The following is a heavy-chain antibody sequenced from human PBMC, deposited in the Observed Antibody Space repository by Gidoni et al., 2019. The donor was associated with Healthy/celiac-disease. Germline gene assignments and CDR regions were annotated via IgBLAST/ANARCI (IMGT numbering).Heavy chain of an antibody. CDR3: ARLGVATIRGVDY. CDR1: GGSISSSSYY. J-gene: IGHJ4*02. Sequence: LQLQESGPGLVKPSETLSLTCTVSGGSISSSSYYWGWIRQPPGKGLEWIGSSYYCGSTYYNQSHKSRVTISVDTSKNQFSLKLSSVTAADTAVYYGARLGVATIRGVDYWGQGTLVTVSS. CDR2: SYYCGST. D-gene: IGHD5-12*01. V-gene: IGHV4-39*01.